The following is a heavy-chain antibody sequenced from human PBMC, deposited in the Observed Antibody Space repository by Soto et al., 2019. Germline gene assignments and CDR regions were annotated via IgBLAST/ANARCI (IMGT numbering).Heavy chain of an antibody. CDR2: IFSNDEK. J-gene: IGHJ6*02. V-gene: IGHV2-26*01. Sequence: QVTLKESGPVLVKPTETLTLTRTVSGFSLTNTQMGVSWIRQPPGKALEWLAHIFSNDEKTYSTSLKSRLTTXKXTLXRQVVLTLTNVDPVDTGTYYCARPRLADYQFGMDVWGQGTTVTVSS. CDR3: ARPRLADYQFGMDV. CDR1: GFSLTNTQMG.